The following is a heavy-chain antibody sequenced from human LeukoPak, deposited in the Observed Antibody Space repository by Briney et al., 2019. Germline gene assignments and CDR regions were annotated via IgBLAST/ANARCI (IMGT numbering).Heavy chain of an antibody. CDR3: ARGLTLLGYCSGTSCLMNY. Sequence: GGSLRLSCAVSGFTLSSYWMHWVREAPGKGLVWVSRIDSDGTTLDYADSVKGRFTISRDNANNPLYLQMNSLRAEDAGVYYCARGLTLLGYCSGTSCLMNYWGQGTLVTVSS. D-gene: IGHD2-2*01. V-gene: IGHV3-74*01. CDR2: IDSDGTTL. CDR1: GFTLSSYW. J-gene: IGHJ4*02.